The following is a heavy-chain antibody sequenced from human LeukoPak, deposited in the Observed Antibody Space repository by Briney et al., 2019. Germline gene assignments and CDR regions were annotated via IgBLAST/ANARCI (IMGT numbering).Heavy chain of an antibody. V-gene: IGHV1-69*13. CDR2: IIPIFGTA. Sequence: GASVKVSCKASGGTFSSYAISWVRQAPGKGLECMGGIIPIFGTANYAQKFQGRVTITADESTSTAYMELSSLRSEDTAVYYCARELKMATGDDWFDPWGQGTLVTVSS. D-gene: IGHD5-24*01. CDR1: GGTFSSYA. J-gene: IGHJ5*02. CDR3: ARELKMATGDDWFDP.